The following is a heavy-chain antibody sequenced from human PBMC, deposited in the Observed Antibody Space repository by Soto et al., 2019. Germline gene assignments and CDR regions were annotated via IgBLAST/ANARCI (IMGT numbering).Heavy chain of an antibody. V-gene: IGHV3-23*01. CDR1: GFTFSSYG. CDR3: AKSNQIFGVLIDYYYYGMDV. CDR2: LSGSGDRT. J-gene: IGHJ6*02. D-gene: IGHD3-3*01. Sequence: GGSLRLSCAASGFTFSSYGMSWVRQAPGKGPEWVSTLSGSGDRTDYADSVRGRFTTSRDNSKNTVYLQMNSLRTEDTAIYYCAKSNQIFGVLIDYYYYGMDVWGQGTTVTVSS.